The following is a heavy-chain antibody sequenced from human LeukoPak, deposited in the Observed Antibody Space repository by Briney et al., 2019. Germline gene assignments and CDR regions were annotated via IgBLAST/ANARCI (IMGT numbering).Heavy chain of an antibody. CDR1: GYTFTGYY. CDR3: ARDGRIYGDSPVDC. Sequence: ASVKVSCRASGYTFTGYYIHWVRQAPGQGLEWMGWVNPNNGDTSYAQRFQGRVTMTRDTSISTAYMEFSGLNSDDTAVFYCARDGRIYGDSPVDCWGQGTLVTVSS. CDR2: VNPNNGDT. D-gene: IGHD4-17*01. J-gene: IGHJ4*02. V-gene: IGHV1-2*02.